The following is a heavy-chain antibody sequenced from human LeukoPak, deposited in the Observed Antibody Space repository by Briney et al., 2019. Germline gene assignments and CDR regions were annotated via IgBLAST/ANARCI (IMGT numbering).Heavy chain of an antibody. CDR2: INPTSGGT. D-gene: IGHD6-19*01. CDR1: GYTFIDYY. CDR3: ARDRSIVADTSLDY. J-gene: IGHJ4*02. V-gene: IGHV1-2*02. Sequence: ASVKVSCRASGYTFIDYYIHWVRQAPGQGLEWMGWINPTSGGTNYAQKLQGRVTMTTDTSTSTAYMELRSLRSDYTAVYYCARDRSIVADTSLDYWGQGTLVTVSS.